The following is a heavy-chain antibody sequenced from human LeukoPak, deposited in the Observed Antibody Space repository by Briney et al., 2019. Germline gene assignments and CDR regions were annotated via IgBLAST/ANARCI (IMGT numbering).Heavy chain of an antibody. CDR3: SKERPEEYYGSGSYSDY. J-gene: IGHJ4*02. CDR2: ISYEDGTNK. D-gene: IGHD3-10*01. Sequence: PGRSLRLSCAASGFTFRSHAMHWVRQAPGKGLEWVAVISYEDGTNKYYADSVKGRFTISRDNSKYTVYLEMNSLRVEDTAMYYCSKERPEEYYGSGSYSDYWGQGILVTVSS. CDR1: GFTFRSHA. V-gene: IGHV3-30*04.